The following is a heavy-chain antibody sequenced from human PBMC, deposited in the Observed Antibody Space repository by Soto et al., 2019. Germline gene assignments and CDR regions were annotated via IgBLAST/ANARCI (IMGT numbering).Heavy chain of an antibody. CDR3: ARQRHIVVVTDQFDP. CDR1: GGSISSSSYY. V-gene: IGHV4-39*01. J-gene: IGHJ5*02. D-gene: IGHD2-21*02. CDR2: IYYSGST. Sequence: QLQLQESGPGLVKPSETLSLTCTVSGGSISSSSYYWGWIRQPPGKGLEWIGSIYYSGSTYYNPSLKSRVTISVDTSKNQFSLKLSSVTAADTAVYYCARQRHIVVVTDQFDPWGQGTLVTVSS.